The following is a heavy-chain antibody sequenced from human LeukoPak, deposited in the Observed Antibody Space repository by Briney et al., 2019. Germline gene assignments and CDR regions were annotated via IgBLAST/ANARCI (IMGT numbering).Heavy chain of an antibody. CDR2: INSDGSWT. V-gene: IGHV3-74*01. D-gene: IGHD2-2*01. Sequence: GGSLRLSCAASGNYWMHWVRQAPGKGLVWVSHINSDGSWTSYAGSVKGRFTISKDNAKNTVYLQMNNLRAGDTAVYYCVSFYETYWGRGTLVTVSS. CDR1: GNYW. CDR3: VSFYETY. J-gene: IGHJ4*02.